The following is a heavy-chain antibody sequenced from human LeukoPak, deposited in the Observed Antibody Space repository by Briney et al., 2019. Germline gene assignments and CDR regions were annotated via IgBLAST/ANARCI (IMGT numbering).Heavy chain of an antibody. J-gene: IGHJ4*02. Sequence: GGSLRLSCAASGFTFSSYGMHWVRQAPGKGLEWVAVISYDGSNKYYADSVKGRFTISRDNSKNTLYLQMNSLRAEDTAVYYCAKDLQQLVPTFDYWGQGTLVTVSS. CDR2: ISYDGSNK. CDR1: GFTFSSYG. D-gene: IGHD6-13*01. CDR3: AKDLQQLVPTFDY. V-gene: IGHV3-30*18.